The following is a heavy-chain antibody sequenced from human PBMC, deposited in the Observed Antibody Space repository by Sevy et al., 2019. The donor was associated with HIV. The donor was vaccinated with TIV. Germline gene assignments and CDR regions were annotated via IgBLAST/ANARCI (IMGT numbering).Heavy chain of an antibody. CDR3: AKVPIVVVPAAMPDYYYGMDV. J-gene: IGHJ6*02. D-gene: IGHD2-2*01. Sequence: GGSLRLSCAASGFTFSSYGMHWVRQAPGKGLEWVAFIRYDGSNKYYADSVKGRFTISRDNAKNTLYLQMNSLRAEDTAVYYCAKVPIVVVPAAMPDYYYGMDVWGQGTTVTVSS. V-gene: IGHV3-30*02. CDR1: GFTFSSYG. CDR2: IRYDGSNK.